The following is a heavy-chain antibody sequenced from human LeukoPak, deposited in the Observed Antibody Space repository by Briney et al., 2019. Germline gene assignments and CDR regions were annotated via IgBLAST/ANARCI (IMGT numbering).Heavy chain of an antibody. CDR3: ATAPGYCSSTSCHPDY. CDR2: IYHSGSA. Sequence: SETLSLTCTVSGYSISSGYYWGWIRQPPGKGLGWIGSIYHSGSAYYNPCLKSRATISVDTSKNQFPLKLSSVTAADKAVYCCATAPGYCSSTSCHPDYWGQGTLVTVSS. CDR1: GYSISSGYY. D-gene: IGHD2-2*01. J-gene: IGHJ4*02. V-gene: IGHV4-38-2*02.